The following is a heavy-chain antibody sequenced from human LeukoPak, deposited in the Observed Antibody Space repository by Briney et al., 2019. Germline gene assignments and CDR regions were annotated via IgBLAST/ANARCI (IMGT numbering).Heavy chain of an antibody. CDR2: IKQDGSEK. D-gene: IGHD1-26*01. CDR1: GFSFSNYW. Sequence: GSLRLSCAASGFSFSNYWMSWVRQAPGKGLEWVANIKQDGSEKYYVDSVKGRFTISRDNAKNSLYLQMNSLRAEDTAVYYCARDKIVGATLLDYWGQGTLVTVSS. J-gene: IGHJ4*02. CDR3: ARDKIVGATLLDY. V-gene: IGHV3-7*01.